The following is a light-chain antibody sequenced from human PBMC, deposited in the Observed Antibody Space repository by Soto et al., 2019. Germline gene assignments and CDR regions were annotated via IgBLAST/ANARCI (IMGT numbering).Light chain of an antibody. CDR1: QSISSY. J-gene: IGKJ5*01. CDR3: QQSYSTPFSIT. Sequence: DIQMTQSPSSLSASVGERVTITCRASQSISSYLNWYQQKPGKAPKLLIYAASSLQSGVPSRFSGSGSGTDFTLTISSLQPEDFATYYCQQSYSTPFSITFGQGTRLEIK. CDR2: AAS. V-gene: IGKV1-39*01.